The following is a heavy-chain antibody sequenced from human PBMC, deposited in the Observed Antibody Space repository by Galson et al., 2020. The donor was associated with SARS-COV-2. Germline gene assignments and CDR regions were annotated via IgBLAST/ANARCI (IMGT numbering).Heavy chain of an antibody. V-gene: IGHV3-23*01. J-gene: IGHJ4*02. Sequence: TGGSLRLSCAASGFTFTTYAMSWVRQAPGKGLEWVATISGSGATTYYADSAKGRFTISKDNSKNTLNLQINSLRLEDTAVYYCAKSSERVSITVYVVSVPEHFDYWGPGTLVTVSS. CDR3: AKSSERVSITVYVVSVPEHFDY. CDR1: GFTFTTYA. D-gene: IGHD3-22*01. CDR2: ISGSGATT.